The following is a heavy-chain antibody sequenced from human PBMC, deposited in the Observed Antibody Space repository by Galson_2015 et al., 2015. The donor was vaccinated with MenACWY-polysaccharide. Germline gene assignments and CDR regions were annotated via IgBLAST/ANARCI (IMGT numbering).Heavy chain of an antibody. D-gene: IGHD6-13*01. V-gene: IGHV4-39*07. CDR3: ARDLSKQQLVHYWFDP. Sequence: ETLSLTCTVSGGSISSNYYHWGWIRQPPGKGLEWIGSIHYSGSTFDNPPLKSRVTMSVDTSENQFSLKLSSVSATDTAVYYCARDLSKQQLVHYWFDPWGQGTLVTVSS. CDR1: GGSISSNYYH. CDR2: IHYSGST. J-gene: IGHJ5*02.